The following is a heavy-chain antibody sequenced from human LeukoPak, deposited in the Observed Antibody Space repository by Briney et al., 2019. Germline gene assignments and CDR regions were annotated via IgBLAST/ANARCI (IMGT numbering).Heavy chain of an antibody. V-gene: IGHV3-23*01. CDR2: ISGSGGST. D-gene: IGHD3-9*01. CDR3: AKILTGYPYYFDY. J-gene: IGHJ4*02. CDR1: GFTFSSYA. Sequence: GGSLRLSCAASGFTFSSYAMSWVRQAPGRGLEWVSAISGSGGSTYYADSVKGRFTISRDSSKNTLYLQMNSLRAEDTAVYYCAKILTGYPYYFDYWGQGTLVTVSS.